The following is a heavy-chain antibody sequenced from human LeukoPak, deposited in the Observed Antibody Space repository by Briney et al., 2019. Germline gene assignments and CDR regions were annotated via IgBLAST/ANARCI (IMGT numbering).Heavy chain of an antibody. V-gene: IGHV3-20*04. J-gene: IGHJ3*01. CDR1: GFSFDDYG. D-gene: IGHD6-13*01. CDR2: INWNGANT. CDR3: ARALYASSSWHTFDL. Sequence: GGSLRLSCAASGFSFDDYGMTWVRQAPGKGLEWVSVINWNGANTGYADSVKGRFTISRDNAKNSLHLQMNSLRAEDTAFYYCARALYASSSWHTFDLWGQGTMVTVSS.